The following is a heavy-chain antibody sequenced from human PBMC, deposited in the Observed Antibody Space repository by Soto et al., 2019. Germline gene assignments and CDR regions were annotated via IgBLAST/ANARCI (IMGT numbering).Heavy chain of an antibody. CDR2: ITPSGGNT. V-gene: IGHV3-23*01. CDR3: AGRYCPNGVCYTNYYYYMDV. J-gene: IGHJ6*03. Sequence: EVQLLESGGCLVQPGGSLRLSCAASGFSFSTYAMSWVRQAPGKGLEWVSTITPSGGNTYYADSVKVRFTISRDNSDNTLYLHMNSLRAEDSAVYYCAGRYCPNGVCYTNYYYYMDVWGEGTTVTVSS. CDR1: GFSFSTYA. D-gene: IGHD2-8*01.